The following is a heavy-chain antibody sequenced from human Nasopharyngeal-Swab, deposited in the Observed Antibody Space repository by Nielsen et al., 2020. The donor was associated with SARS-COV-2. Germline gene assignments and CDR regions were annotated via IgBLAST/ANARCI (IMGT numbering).Heavy chain of an antibody. CDR2: TNHSGST. CDR3: ARPTTLGYYYGMDV. D-gene: IGHD1-14*01. Sequence: PGKGLEWIGETNHSGSTNYNPSLKSRVTISVDTSKNQFSLKLSSVTAADTAVYYCARPTTLGYYYGMDVWGQGTTVTVSS. J-gene: IGHJ6*02. V-gene: IGHV4-34*01.